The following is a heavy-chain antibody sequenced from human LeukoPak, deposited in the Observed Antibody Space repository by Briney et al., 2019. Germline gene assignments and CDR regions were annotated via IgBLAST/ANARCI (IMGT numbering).Heavy chain of an antibody. CDR2: FHPEGGET. CDR1: GYSLTELS. V-gene: IGHV1-24*01. Sequence: ASVKVSCKCSGYSLTELSINWVRQPPGEGLEWMGGFHPEGGETIHAQKFQGRVTMTADTSTDTAYMELSSLTSDDTAVYYCMSAFYMDVWGEGTTVTVSS. D-gene: IGHD5/OR15-5a*01. CDR3: MSAFYMDV. J-gene: IGHJ6*03.